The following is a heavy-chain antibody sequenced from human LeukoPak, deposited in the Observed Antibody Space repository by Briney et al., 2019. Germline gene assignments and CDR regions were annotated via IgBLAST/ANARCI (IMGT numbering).Heavy chain of an antibody. CDR1: GYSISSGYY. CDR2: IYHSGST. V-gene: IGHV4-38-2*02. D-gene: IGHD4-11*01. Sequence: SETLSLTCTVSGYSISSGYYWGWIRQPPGKGLEWIGSIYHSGSTYYNPSLKSRVTISVDTSKNQFSLKLSSVTAADTAVYYCARKYSNYRIFDYWGQRTLVTVSS. J-gene: IGHJ4*02. CDR3: ARKYSNYRIFDY.